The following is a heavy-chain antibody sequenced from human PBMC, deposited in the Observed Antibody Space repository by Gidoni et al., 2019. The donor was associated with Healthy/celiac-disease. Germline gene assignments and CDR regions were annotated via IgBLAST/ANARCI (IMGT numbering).Heavy chain of an antibody. CDR3: AREVTMVRGVNWFDP. Sequence: QVQLQESGPGLVKPSGTRSLTCAVSCGSSSSSNWWSWVRQPPGKGMAWIGEIYHSGSTNYHPSIKSRVTISVDKSKNQFSLQLSSVTAADTAVYYCAREVTMVRGVNWFDPWGQGTLVTVSS. CDR2: IYHSGST. D-gene: IGHD3-10*01. V-gene: IGHV4-4*02. J-gene: IGHJ5*02. CDR1: CGSSSSSNW.